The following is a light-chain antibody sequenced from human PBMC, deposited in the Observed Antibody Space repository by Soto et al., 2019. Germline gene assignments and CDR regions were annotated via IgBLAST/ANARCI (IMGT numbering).Light chain of an antibody. V-gene: IGKV3-20*01. CDR1: QSVSSSF. CDR3: QQYGSSPRT. Sequence: IVLTQSPGTLSLSTGERATLSCRASQSVSSSFLAWYQQKVGQAPRLLIYGASSRATGIPDRFSGSGSGTDFTLTISRLEPEDFAVYYCQQYGSSPRTFGQGTRLEIK. J-gene: IGKJ5*01. CDR2: GAS.